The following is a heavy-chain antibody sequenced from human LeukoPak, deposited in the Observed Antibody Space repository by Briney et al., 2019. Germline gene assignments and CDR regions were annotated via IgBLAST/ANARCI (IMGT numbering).Heavy chain of an antibody. V-gene: IGHV1-69*05. D-gene: IGHD1-26*01. CDR3: ATDLIGATSSH. J-gene: IGHJ1*01. CDR1: GGTFSSYA. CDR2: IIPIFGTA. Sequence: ASVKVSCKASGGTFSSYAISWVRQAPGQGLEWMGGIIPIFGTANYAQKFQGRVTITTDESTSTAYMGLSSLRSEDTAVYYCATDLIGATSSHWGQGTLVTVSS.